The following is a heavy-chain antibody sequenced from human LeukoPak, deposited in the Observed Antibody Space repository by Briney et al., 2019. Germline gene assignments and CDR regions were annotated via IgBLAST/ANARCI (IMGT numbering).Heavy chain of an antibody. CDR3: ARVVVGATSSWFDP. CDR1: GGSISSSSYY. CDR2: IYYSGST. Sequence: SETLSLTCTVPGGSISSSSYYWGWIRQPPAKGLEWIGSIYYSGSTYYNPSLKSRVTISVDTSKNQFSLKLSSVTAADTAVYCCARVVVGATSSWFDPWGQGTLVTVSS. V-gene: IGHV4-39*07. J-gene: IGHJ5*02. D-gene: IGHD1-26*01.